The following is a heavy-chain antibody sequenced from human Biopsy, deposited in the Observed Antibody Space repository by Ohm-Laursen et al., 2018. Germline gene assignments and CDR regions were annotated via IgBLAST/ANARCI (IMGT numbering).Heavy chain of an antibody. CDR2: IFYRGST. CDR1: GGSISNNNYY. V-gene: IGHV4-39*01. D-gene: IGHD3-22*01. Sequence: GTLSLTCSVSGGSISNNNYYWGWIRQPPGKGLEWIGSIFYRGSTHYKPSLKGRVNISVDTSKNQFSLKLNSVTAADTAVYYCARDYDTSGYYYVSWGQGTLVTVSS. J-gene: IGHJ5*02. CDR3: ARDYDTSGYYYVS.